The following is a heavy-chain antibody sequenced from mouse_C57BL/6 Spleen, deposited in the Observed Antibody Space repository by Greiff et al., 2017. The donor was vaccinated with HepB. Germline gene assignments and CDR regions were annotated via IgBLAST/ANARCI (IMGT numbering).Heavy chain of an antibody. V-gene: IGHV1-80*01. CDR2: IYPGDGDT. CDR3: ARRYAGPFAY. CDR1: GYAFSSYW. Sequence: VQVVESGAELVKPGASVKISCKASGYAFSSYWMNWVKQRPGKGLEWIGQIYPGDGDTNYNGKFKGKATLTADKSSSTAYMQLSSLTSEDSAVYFCARRYAGPFAYWGQGTLVTVSA. J-gene: IGHJ3*01. D-gene: IGHD1-1*01.